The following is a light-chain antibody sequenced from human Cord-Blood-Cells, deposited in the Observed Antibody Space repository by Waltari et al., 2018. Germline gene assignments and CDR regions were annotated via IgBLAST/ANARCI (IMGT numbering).Light chain of an antibody. CDR3: SSYTSSSTLV. Sequence: QSALTQPAAVSGSPEQSITISCTGTSNDVGGYNDVSWYQQHPGKAPKLMIYDVSNRPSGGSDRFSGSKSGNTASLTISGLQAEDEADYYCSSYTSSSTLVFGGGTKLTVL. V-gene: IGLV2-14*01. CDR2: DVS. J-gene: IGLJ2*01. CDR1: SNDVGGYND.